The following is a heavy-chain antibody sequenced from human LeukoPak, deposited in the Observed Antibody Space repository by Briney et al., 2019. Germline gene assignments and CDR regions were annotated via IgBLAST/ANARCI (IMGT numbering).Heavy chain of an antibody. CDR2: ISSGGSNT. V-gene: IGHV3-11*04. J-gene: IGHJ5*02. Sequence: PGGSLRLSCAGSGFTFSDYYLTWIRQAPGKGLEGVSYISSGGSNTYYADSVKGRFTISRDNAKKSLYLQMNSLRAEDTAVYYCARDYNVEWELLSSPSSPFDPWGQGTLVTVSS. CDR3: ARDYNVEWELLSSPSSPFDP. CDR1: GFTFSDYY. D-gene: IGHD1-26*01.